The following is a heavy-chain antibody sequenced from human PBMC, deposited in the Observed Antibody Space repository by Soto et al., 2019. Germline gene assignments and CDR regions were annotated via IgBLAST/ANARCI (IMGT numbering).Heavy chain of an antibody. D-gene: IGHD3-10*01. CDR1: EFTFSRHG. V-gene: IGHV3-33*01. CDR3: ARERTFGDNKHNYMDV. Sequence: QVQLVESGGGVVQPGRPLRLSCAASEFTFSRHGMHWVRQAPGKGLQWVGVIWSDGSNEVYADSVKGRFIISRDNSKNILYLQMNSLRAEDTAVYYCARERTFGDNKHNYMDVWGTGITVTVSS. J-gene: IGHJ6*03. CDR2: IWSDGSNE.